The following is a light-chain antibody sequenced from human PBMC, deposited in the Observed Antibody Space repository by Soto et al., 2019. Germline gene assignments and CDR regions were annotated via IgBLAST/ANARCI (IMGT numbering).Light chain of an antibody. J-gene: IGKJ4*01. CDR2: RAS. Sequence: EIVLTQSPDTLSLSPGERATLSCRASQSVSSALLAWYQQKPGQPPMLLIYRASTRATGIPDRFTGSGSVTDFSLTVSRLEPEDVAVYYCQQYDSSPVTFGVGTKVEIK. CDR1: QSVSSAL. CDR3: QQYDSSPVT. V-gene: IGKV3-20*01.